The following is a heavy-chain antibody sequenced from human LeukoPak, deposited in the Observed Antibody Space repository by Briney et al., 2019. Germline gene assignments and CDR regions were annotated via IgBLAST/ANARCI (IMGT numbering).Heavy chain of an antibody. Sequence: SVTLSLTCTVSGGSINTYYWSWIRQPPGQGMEWIGYLYNSGTSNYNPSLKSRVSISGDTSKNQFSLKLNSVTAADTAVYYCARRGVKTTRFDYWGQGILVTVSS. D-gene: IGHD1-1*01. V-gene: IGHV4-59*01. J-gene: IGHJ4*02. CDR1: GGSINTYY. CDR2: LYNSGTS. CDR3: ARRGVKTTRFDY.